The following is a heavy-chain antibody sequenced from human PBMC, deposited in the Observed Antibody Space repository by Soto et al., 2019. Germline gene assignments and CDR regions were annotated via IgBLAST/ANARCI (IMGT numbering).Heavy chain of an antibody. CDR1: CGSISSGPYY. J-gene: IGHJ2*01. V-gene: IGHV4-31*03. CDR2: DYNGGRT. Sequence: QVQLQESGPGLVKPSQTLSLTCTVACGSISSGPYYWRWIRQHPGKGLEWIGDDYNGGRTYYNPSLKSRLVISMDTSKSQFSLQLTSVTAADTAIYYCARKFGAAHFDLWGRGTLVTVSS. CDR3: ARKFGAAHFDL. D-gene: IGHD3-16*01.